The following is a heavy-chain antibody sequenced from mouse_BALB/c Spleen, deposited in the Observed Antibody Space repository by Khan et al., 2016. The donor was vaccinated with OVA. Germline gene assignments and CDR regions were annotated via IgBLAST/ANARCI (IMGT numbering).Heavy chain of an antibody. J-gene: IGHJ1*01. Sequence: QVQLKESGPGLVAPSQSLSITCTVSGFSLSRYSVHWVRQPPGKGLEWLGIMWSGGSTDYNSALKSRLSISKDNSKSHVFLKMNSLQIDDTAMYYCARNRDGGSYWFFDVWGAGTTVTVSS. CDR2: MWSGGST. CDR1: GFSLSRYS. V-gene: IGHV2-6-4*01. D-gene: IGHD3-3*01. CDR3: ARNRDGGSYWFFDV.